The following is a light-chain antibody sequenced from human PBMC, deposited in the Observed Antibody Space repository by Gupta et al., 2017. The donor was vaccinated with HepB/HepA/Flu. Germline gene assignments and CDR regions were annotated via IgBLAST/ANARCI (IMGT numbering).Light chain of an antibody. CDR2: GKN. Sequence: SALTQDPAVSVALGQTVRITCQGDSLGNYYANWYQQKPGQAPILVIYGKNNRPSGIPDRFSGSSSGNTASLTITGAQAEDEADYYCNSRDSSGNYVVFGGGTKLTVL. CDR1: SLGNYY. CDR3: NSRDSSGNYVV. J-gene: IGLJ2*01. V-gene: IGLV3-19*01.